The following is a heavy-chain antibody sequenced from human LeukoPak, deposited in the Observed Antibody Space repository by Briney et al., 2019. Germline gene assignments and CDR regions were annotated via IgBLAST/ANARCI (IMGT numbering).Heavy chain of an antibody. CDR3: ARGVVIKRGFHYMDV. V-gene: IGHV1-69*06. J-gene: IGHJ6*03. CDR2: IIPIFGTA. D-gene: IGHD3-3*01. Sequence: ASVKVSCKASGGTFSSYAISWVRQAPGQGLEWMGGIIPIFGTANYAQKFQGRVTITADKSTSTAYMEVNSLRSEDTAVYYCARGVVIKRGFHYMDVWGKGTTVTVSS. CDR1: GGTFSSYA.